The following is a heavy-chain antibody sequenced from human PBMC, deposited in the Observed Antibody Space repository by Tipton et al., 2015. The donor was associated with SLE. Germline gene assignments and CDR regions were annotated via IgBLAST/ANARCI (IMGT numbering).Heavy chain of an antibody. Sequence: SLRLSCTASGFTFSSQAMSWVRQAPGKGLEWVSRISSSGSSTSYADSVKGRFTISRDNSRNTLYLQMNSLRGEDTAVYYCATRRDGYNYGGFDIWGQGTMVTVSS. J-gene: IGHJ3*02. CDR2: ISSSGSST. CDR1: GFTFSSQA. D-gene: IGHD5-24*01. CDR3: ATRRDGYNYGGFDI. V-gene: IGHV3-23*01.